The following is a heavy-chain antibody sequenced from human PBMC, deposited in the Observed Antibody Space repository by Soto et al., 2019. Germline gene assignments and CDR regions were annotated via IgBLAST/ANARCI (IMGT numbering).Heavy chain of an antibody. V-gene: IGHV3-23*01. CDR2: VSGSGRVT. CDR3: AKDKIGESVAATLDH. J-gene: IGHJ4*02. Sequence: VGSLRLSCAASGFTFGSYAMSWVRQAPGKGLEWVSVVSGSGRVTNYADSMKGRFTISRDNSKNTVTLQMNSLRVEDTAVYYCAKDKIGESVAATLDHWGQGARVTVSS. CDR1: GFTFGSYA. D-gene: IGHD6-19*01.